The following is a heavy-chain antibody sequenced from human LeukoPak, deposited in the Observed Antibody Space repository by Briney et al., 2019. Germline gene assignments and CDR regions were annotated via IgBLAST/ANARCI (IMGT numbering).Heavy chain of an antibody. J-gene: IGHJ6*03. Sequence: ASVKVSCKASGYTFTSYYMHWVRQAPGQGLEWMGIINPSGGSTSYAQKFQGRVTMTRDTSTSTVYMELSSLRSEDTAVYYCARDGYDILTGSPLTPYYYYYYMDVWGKGTTVTISS. CDR1: GYTFTSYY. CDR2: INPSGGST. CDR3: ARDGYDILTGSPLTPYYYYYYMDV. V-gene: IGHV1-46*01. D-gene: IGHD3-9*01.